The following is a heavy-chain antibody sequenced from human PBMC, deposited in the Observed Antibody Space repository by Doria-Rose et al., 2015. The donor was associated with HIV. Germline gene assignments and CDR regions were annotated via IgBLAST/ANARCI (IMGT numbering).Heavy chain of an antibody. CDR2: IFSDDER. V-gene: IGHV2-26*01. J-gene: IGHJ4*02. D-gene: IGHD6-13*01. CDR3: ARIKSSRWYHKYYFDF. Sequence: QVTLKESGPVLVKPTETLTLTCTVSGVSLSSPGMGVSWIRQPPGKALEWLANIFSDDERSYKTSRKSRLTISRGTSKSQVVLTMTDVDPVDTVTYYCARIKSSRWYHKYYFDFWGQGTLVIVSA. CDR1: GVSLSSPGMG.